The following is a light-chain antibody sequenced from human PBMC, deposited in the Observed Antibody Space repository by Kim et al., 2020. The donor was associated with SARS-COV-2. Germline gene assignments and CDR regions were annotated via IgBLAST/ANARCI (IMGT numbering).Light chain of an antibody. CDR3: QQYGSSPDS. CDR1: QSVSSSY. CDR2: GAS. V-gene: IGKV3-20*01. Sequence: LSPGESASLSCRASQSVSSSYLAWYQQKPGQAPRLLIYGASSWATGIPDRFSGSGSGTDFTLTISRLEPEDFAVYYCQQYGSSPDSFGQGTKLEI. J-gene: IGKJ2*03.